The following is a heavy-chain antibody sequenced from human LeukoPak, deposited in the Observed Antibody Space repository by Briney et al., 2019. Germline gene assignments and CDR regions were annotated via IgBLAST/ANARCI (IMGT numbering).Heavy chain of an antibody. J-gene: IGHJ3*02. D-gene: IGHD2-15*01. V-gene: IGHV4-31*03. Sequence: SEALSLTCTVSGGSISSGGYYWSWIRQHPGRSLEWIGYTYYSGSTYYNPSLKSRVTISVDTSKNQFSLKLSSVTAADTAVYYCARAQDFADAFDIWGQGTMVTVSS. CDR2: TYYSGST. CDR1: GGSISSGGYY. CDR3: ARAQDFADAFDI.